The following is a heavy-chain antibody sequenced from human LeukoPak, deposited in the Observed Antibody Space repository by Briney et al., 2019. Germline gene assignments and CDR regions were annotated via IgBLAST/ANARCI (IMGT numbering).Heavy chain of an antibody. V-gene: IGHV1-2*02. Sequence: ASVKVSCKASGYTFTGYYMHWVRQAPGQGLEWMGWINPNSGGTNYAQKFQGRVTMTRDTSISTAYMELSRLRSDDTAVYYCARGPGAAGTPYFDYWGQGTLVTVSS. CDR1: GYTFTGYY. J-gene: IGHJ4*02. D-gene: IGHD6-13*01. CDR3: ARGPGAAGTPYFDY. CDR2: INPNSGGT.